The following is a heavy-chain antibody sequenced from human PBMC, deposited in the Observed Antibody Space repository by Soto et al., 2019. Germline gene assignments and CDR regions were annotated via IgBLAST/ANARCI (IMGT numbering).Heavy chain of an antibody. D-gene: IGHD3-10*01. CDR3: ARGYYYGSGSRTYYYYYGMDV. CDR2: IYHSGST. CDR1: GGSISSGGYS. J-gene: IGHJ6*02. Sequence: PSETLSLTCAVSGGSISSGGYSWSWIRQPPGKGLEWIGYIYHSGSTYYNPSLKSRVTISVDRSKNQFSLKLSSVTAADTAVYYCARGYYYGSGSRTYYYYYGMDVWGQGTTVTVS. V-gene: IGHV4-30-2*01.